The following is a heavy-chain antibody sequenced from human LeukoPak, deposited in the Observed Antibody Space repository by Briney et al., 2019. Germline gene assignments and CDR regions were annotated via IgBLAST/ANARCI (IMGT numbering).Heavy chain of an antibody. CDR2: INHSGST. CDR3: AWSGSSARASDY. V-gene: IGHV4-34*01. CDR1: GGSFSGYY. D-gene: IGHD3-3*01. J-gene: IGHJ4*02. Sequence: SETLSLTCAVYGGSFSGYYWSWIRQPPGKGLEWIGEINHSGSTNYNPSLKSRVTISVDTSKNQFSLKLNSVTAADTAVYYCAWSGSSARASDYWGQGTLVTVSS.